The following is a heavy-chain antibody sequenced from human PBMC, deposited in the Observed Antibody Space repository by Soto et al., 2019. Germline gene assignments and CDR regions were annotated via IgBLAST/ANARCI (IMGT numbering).Heavy chain of an antibody. Sequence: QVQLVQSGAEVKKPGSSVKVSCKASGGTFSSYAISWVRQAPGQGLEWMGGIIPIFGTANYAQKFQGRVTITADESTSTAYMELSSLRSEDTAVYYCARAPYYYDSSGYYYGYFQHWGQDTLVTVSS. CDR1: GGTFSSYA. J-gene: IGHJ1*01. V-gene: IGHV1-69*01. D-gene: IGHD3-22*01. CDR3: ARAPYYYDSSGYYYGYFQH. CDR2: IIPIFGTA.